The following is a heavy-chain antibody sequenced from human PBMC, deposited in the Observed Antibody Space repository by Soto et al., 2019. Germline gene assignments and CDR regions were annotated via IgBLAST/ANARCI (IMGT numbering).Heavy chain of an antibody. D-gene: IGHD1-26*01. V-gene: IGHV1-18*01. CDR2: ISGYNGNT. CDR3: ARGGHVTASYYYYGMDV. J-gene: IGHJ6*02. CDR1: GYSFTSYG. Sequence: ASVKVSCKASGYSFTSYGINWVRQAPGQGLEWMGWISGYNGNTKYAQKVQGRVTMTTDTSTSTVYMELRSLRSDDTAVYYCARGGHVTASYYYYGMDVWGQETTVT.